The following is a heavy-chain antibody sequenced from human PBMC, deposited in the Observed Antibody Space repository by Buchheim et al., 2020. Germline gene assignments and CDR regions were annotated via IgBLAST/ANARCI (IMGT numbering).Heavy chain of an antibody. Sequence: EVQLVESGGGLVQPGGSLRLSCAASGFILSRYWMSWVRQAPGKGLEWVANVKQDGSEKYYVDSVKGRFTISRDTAKNSLYLQMNSLRAEDTAVYYCAREDSSSSGYYYYGMDVWGQGTT. V-gene: IGHV3-7*01. CDR3: AREDSSSSGYYYYGMDV. D-gene: IGHD6-6*01. CDR1: GFILSRYW. CDR2: VKQDGSEK. J-gene: IGHJ6*02.